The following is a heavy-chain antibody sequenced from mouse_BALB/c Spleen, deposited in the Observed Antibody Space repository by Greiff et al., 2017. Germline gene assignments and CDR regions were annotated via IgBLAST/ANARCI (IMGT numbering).Heavy chain of an antibody. D-gene: IGHD2-4*01. V-gene: IGHV3-6*02. Sequence: EVKLVESGPGLVKPSQSLSLTCSVTGYSITSGYYWNWIRQFPGNKLEWMGYISYDGSNNYNPSLKNRISITRDTSKNQFFLKLNSVTTEDTATYYCAREGDDYDYFDYWGQGTTLTVSS. J-gene: IGHJ2*01. CDR2: ISYDGSN. CDR1: GYSITSGYY. CDR3: AREGDDYDYFDY.